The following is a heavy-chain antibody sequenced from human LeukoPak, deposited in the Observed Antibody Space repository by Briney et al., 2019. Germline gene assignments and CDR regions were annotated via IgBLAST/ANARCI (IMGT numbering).Heavy chain of an antibody. CDR1: GFTFSSYA. J-gene: IGHJ4*02. Sequence: GGSLRLSCAASGFTFSSYAMHWVRQAPGKGLEWVAVISYDGSNKYYADSVKGRFTISRDNSKNTLYLQMNSLRAEDTAVYYCARDRGLSGLDYWGQGTLVTVSS. CDR2: ISYDGSNK. D-gene: IGHD3-10*01. V-gene: IGHV3-30-3*01. CDR3: ARDRGLSGLDY.